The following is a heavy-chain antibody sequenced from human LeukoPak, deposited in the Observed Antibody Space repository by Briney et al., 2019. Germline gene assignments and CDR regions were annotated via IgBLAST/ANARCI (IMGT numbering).Heavy chain of an antibody. Sequence: PSETLSLTCAVYGGSFSGYYWSWIRQPPGKGLEWIGEINHSGSTNYNPSLKSRVTISVDTSKNQFSLKLSSGTAADTAVYYCARGNLWDYRRYYYYMDVWGKGTTGTVSS. CDR2: INHSGST. D-gene: IGHD4-11*01. J-gene: IGHJ6*03. CDR3: ARGNLWDYRRYYYYMDV. V-gene: IGHV4-34*01. CDR1: GGSFSGYY.